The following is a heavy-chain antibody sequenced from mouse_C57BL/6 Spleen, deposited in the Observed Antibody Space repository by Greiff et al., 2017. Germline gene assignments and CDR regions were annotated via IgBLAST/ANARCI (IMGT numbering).Heavy chain of an antibody. J-gene: IGHJ3*01. Sequence: QVQLQQPGAELVKPGASVKMSCKASGYTFTSYWITWVKQRPGQGLAWIGDIYPGSGSTNYNEKFKSKATLTVDTSSSTAYMQLSSLTSEDSAVYYCARADDDDRVAYWGQGTLVTVSA. CDR2: IYPGSGST. CDR1: GYTFTSYW. V-gene: IGHV1-55*01. D-gene: IGHD2-4*01. CDR3: ARADDDDRVAY.